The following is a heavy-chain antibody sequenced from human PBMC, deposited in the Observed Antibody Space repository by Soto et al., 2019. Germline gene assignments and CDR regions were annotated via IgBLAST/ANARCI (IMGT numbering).Heavy chain of an antibody. CDR2: IYYTGST. CDR3: ARHGVNGNHDC. J-gene: IGHJ4*02. Sequence: QLQLQESGPGLVKPSETLSLTCTVSGGSISINNYYWGWIRQPPGKGPEWIGSIYYTGSTYCISSLKSRLTISLDTSTNQYSMRLSSVTAADTAVYYCARHGVNGNHDCWGQGTLITVSS. V-gene: IGHV4-39*01. CDR1: GGSISINNYY. D-gene: IGHD2-8*01.